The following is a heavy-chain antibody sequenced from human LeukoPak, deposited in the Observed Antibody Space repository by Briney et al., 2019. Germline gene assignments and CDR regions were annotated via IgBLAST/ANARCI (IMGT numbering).Heavy chain of an antibody. J-gene: IGHJ4*02. CDR3: ARVTSGSYRTGDFDY. CDR2: TIPIFGTA. Sequence: SVKVSCKASGGTYSSDAIGWVRQAPGQWLEWMGRTIPIFGTANYAQKFQGRVTITADESTSTAYMELSSLRSEDTAVYYCARVTSGSYRTGDFDYWGQGTLVTVSS. D-gene: IGHD1-26*01. V-gene: IGHV1-69*13. CDR1: GGTYSSDA.